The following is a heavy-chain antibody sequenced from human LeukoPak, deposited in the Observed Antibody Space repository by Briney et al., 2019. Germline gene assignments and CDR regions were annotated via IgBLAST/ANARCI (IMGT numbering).Heavy chain of an antibody. D-gene: IGHD3-10*01. CDR3: ARGKLYYYGSVHY. V-gene: IGHV4-34*01. J-gene: IGHJ4*02. CDR2: INHSGST. CDR1: GGSFSGYY. Sequence: SETLSLTCAVYGGSFSGYYWSWIRQPPGKGLEWIGEINHSGSTNYNPSLKSRVTISVDTSKSQFSLKLSSVTAADTAVYYCARGKLYYYGSVHYWGQGTLVTVSS.